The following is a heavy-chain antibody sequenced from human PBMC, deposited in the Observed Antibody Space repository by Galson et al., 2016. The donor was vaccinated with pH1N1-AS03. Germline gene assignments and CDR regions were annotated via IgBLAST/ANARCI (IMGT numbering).Heavy chain of an antibody. J-gene: IGHJ6*03. V-gene: IGHV3-64*01. Sequence: SLRLSCAVSGFSFVNYAMHWVRQAPGKGLEYISAISANGDSTHYANSVKGRFTISRDNSKNAVYLQMGSLRAEDMGVFYCAREYYYGSGPYYMDVWGKGTTVIVSS. CDR3: AREYYYGSGPYYMDV. CDR2: ISANGDST. D-gene: IGHD3-10*01. CDR1: GFSFVNYA.